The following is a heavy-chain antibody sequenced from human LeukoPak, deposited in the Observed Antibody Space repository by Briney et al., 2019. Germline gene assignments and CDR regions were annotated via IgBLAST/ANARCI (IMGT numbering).Heavy chain of an antibody. D-gene: IGHD2-15*01. CDR3: AKDRCSGGSCYYYYGMDV. V-gene: IGHV3-30*18. Sequence: GGSLRLSCAASGFTFSSYGMHWVRQAPGKGLEWVAVISFDGSNKYCSDSVKGRFTISRDNSKNTLYLQMNSLRAEDTAVYYCAKDRCSGGSCYYYYGMDVWGQGTTVTVSS. J-gene: IGHJ6*02. CDR2: ISFDGSNK. CDR1: GFTFSSYG.